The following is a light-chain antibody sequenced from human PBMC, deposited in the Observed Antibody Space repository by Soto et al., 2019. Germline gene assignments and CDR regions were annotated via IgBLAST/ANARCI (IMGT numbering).Light chain of an antibody. V-gene: IGKV1-5*01. CDR2: DAS. Sequence: DLQMTQSPSTLSASVGDRVTITCRASQSISSWLAWYQQKPGKAPKLLIYDASSLEGGVPSRFSGSGSGTEFTLTISSLQPDDFATYYCQQYNSYSLTFGGGTKVEIK. CDR1: QSISSW. J-gene: IGKJ4*01. CDR3: QQYNSYSLT.